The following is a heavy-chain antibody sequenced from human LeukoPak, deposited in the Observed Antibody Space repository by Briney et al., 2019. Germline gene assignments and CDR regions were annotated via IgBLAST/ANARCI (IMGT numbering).Heavy chain of an antibody. D-gene: IGHD3-10*01. CDR1: GGSISSGAYY. J-gene: IGHJ4*02. CDR3: ARVPITMVRGIIIGGAFDY. CDR2: VYYSGST. Sequence: PSETLSLTCTVSGGSISSGAYYWSWIRQHPGKGLEWIGYVYYSGSTYYNPSLRSRVTISVDTSKNQFSLKLSSVTAADTAVYYCARVPITMVRGIIIGGAFDYWGQGTLVTVSS. V-gene: IGHV4-31*03.